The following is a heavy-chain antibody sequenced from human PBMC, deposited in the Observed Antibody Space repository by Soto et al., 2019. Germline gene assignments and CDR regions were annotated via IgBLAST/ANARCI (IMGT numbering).Heavy chain of an antibody. Sequence: QVQLVESGGGVVQPGRSLRLSCAVSGFTVSTYGMHWVRQAPGKGLEWVAVISRDGGTKYYADSVKGRFTISRDNSRNKLSLEMNSLRGDDMAVDYCTGEVASGYWGQGTLVTVSS. CDR1: GFTVSTYG. CDR3: TGEVASGY. J-gene: IGHJ4*02. V-gene: IGHV3-30*03. D-gene: IGHD2-8*02. CDR2: ISRDGGTK.